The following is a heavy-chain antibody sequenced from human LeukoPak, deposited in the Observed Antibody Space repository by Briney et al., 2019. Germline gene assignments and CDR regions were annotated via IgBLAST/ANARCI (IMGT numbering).Heavy chain of an antibody. CDR3: AKDGGYDFDY. CDR1: GFTFSSYA. J-gene: IGHJ4*02. CDR2: ISGGGDST. Sequence: GGSLRLSCAASGFTFSSYALTWVRQAPGKGLEWVSAISGGGDSTYNADSVKGRFTISRDNSKNTLYLQMNSLRAEDTAVYYCAKDGGYDFDYWGQGTLVTVSS. D-gene: IGHD5-12*01. V-gene: IGHV3-23*01.